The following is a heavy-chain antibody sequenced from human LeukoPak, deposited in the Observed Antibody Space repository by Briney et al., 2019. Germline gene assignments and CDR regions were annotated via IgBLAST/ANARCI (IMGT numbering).Heavy chain of an antibody. CDR3: AKDRPNYYGSNGHYYRRDGDY. D-gene: IGHD3-22*01. J-gene: IGHJ4*02. Sequence: GGSLRLSCAASGFTFSIYAMSWVRQAPGKGPQWVSSITSSGDGTYYADSVKGRFTISRDNSENMLYLQMNSLRVEDTAVYFCAKDRPNYYGSNGHYYRRDGDYWGQGTLVTVSS. CDR2: ITSSGDGT. V-gene: IGHV3-23*01. CDR1: GFTFSIYA.